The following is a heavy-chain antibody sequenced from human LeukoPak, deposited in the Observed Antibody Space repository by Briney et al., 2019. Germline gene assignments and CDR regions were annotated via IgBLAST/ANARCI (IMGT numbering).Heavy chain of an antibody. D-gene: IGHD3-3*01. V-gene: IGHV1-46*01. CDR1: GYTFTSYD. CDR3: ARDPQLIRFLEWLPNLLTFDY. J-gene: IGHJ4*02. Sequence: ASVKVSCKASGYTFTSYDINWVRQATGQGLEWMGIINPSGGSTSYAQKFQGRVTMTRDTSTSTVYMELSSLRSEDTAMYYCARDPQLIRFLEWLPNLLTFDYWGQGTLVTVSS. CDR2: INPSGGST.